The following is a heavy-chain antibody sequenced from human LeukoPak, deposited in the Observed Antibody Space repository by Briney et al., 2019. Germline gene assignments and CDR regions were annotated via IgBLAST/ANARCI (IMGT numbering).Heavy chain of an antibody. CDR1: GFSFGDYA. CDR2: IRSKVYGGTP. D-gene: IGHD4-11*01. J-gene: IGHJ4*02. CDR3: XRGXSXYXXYKCPH. V-gene: IGHV3-49*04. Sequence: GRSLRLSCTASGFSFGDYAMSWVRQAPGKGLEWVGFIRSKVYGGTPEYAASVKGRFTISRDDSTNMAYLQMNSLRTEDTDLXXCXRGXSXYXXYKCPHXGQGTLVTVSS.